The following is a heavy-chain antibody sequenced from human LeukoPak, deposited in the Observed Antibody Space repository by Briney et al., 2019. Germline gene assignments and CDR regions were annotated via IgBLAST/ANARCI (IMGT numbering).Heavy chain of an antibody. CDR1: GFTFSSYE. CDR3: ARDHGRWYFDL. D-gene: IGHD3/OR15-3a*01. Sequence: GGSLILSCAASGFTFSSYEMNWVRQAPGKGLEWVSYLSTSGSTIYYADSVKGRFTISRDNAKNSLYLQMNSLRAEDTAVYYCARDHGRWYFDLWGRGTLVTVSS. V-gene: IGHV3-48*03. CDR2: LSTSGSTI. J-gene: IGHJ2*01.